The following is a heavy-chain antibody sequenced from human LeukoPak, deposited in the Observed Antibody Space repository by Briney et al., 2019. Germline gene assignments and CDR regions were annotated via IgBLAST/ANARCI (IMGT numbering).Heavy chain of an antibody. CDR1: GGSFSGYY. D-gene: IGHD1-26*01. CDR2: INHSGST. V-gene: IGHV4-34*01. J-gene: IGHJ5*02. CDR3: ARDSGTYFRWFDP. Sequence: SETPSLTCAVYGGSFSGYYWSWIRQPPGKGLEWIGEINHSGSTNYNPSLKSRVTISVDTSKNQFSLKLSSVTAADTAVYYCARDSGTYFRWFDPWGQGTLVTVSS.